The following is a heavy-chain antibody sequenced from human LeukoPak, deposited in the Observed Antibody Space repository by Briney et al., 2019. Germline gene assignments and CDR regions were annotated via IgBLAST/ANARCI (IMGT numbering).Heavy chain of an antibody. CDR2: INHSGST. CDR3: AREGYDSSGYYRNDAFDI. D-gene: IGHD3-22*01. Sequence: SETLSLTCAVYGGSFSGYYWSWIRQPPGKGLEWIGEINHSGSTNYNPSLKSRVTISVDTSKNQFSLKLSSVTAADTAVYYCAREGYDSSGYYRNDAFDIWGQGTMVTVSS. J-gene: IGHJ3*02. CDR1: GGSFSGYY. V-gene: IGHV4-34*01.